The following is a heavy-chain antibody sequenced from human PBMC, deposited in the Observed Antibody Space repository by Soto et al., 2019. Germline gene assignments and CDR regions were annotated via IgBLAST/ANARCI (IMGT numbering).Heavy chain of an antibody. CDR1: GFTLSRYA. CDR3: AKGLHLGELSLYFDY. D-gene: IGHD3-16*02. Sequence: GGALRLSCAASGFTLSRYAMSWVRQAPGKGLEWVSDISGSGGSTYYADSVKGRFTISRDNSKNTLYLQMNSLRAEDTAVYYCAKGLHLGELSLYFDYWGQGTLVTVSS. V-gene: IGHV3-23*01. J-gene: IGHJ4*02. CDR2: ISGSGGST.